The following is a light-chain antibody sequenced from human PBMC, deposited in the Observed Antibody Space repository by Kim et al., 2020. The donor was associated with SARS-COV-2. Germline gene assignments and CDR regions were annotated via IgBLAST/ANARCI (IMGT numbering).Light chain of an antibody. V-gene: IGLV1-40*01. CDR1: SSNSGAGYD. CDR2: ANS. Sequence: RVTISCTGSSSNSGAGYDVHWYQQLPGTAPKLLIYANSNRPSGVPDRFSGSKSGTSASLAITGLQAEDEADYYCQSYDSSLSTLVFGGGTQLTVL. J-gene: IGLJ2*01. CDR3: QSYDSSLSTLV.